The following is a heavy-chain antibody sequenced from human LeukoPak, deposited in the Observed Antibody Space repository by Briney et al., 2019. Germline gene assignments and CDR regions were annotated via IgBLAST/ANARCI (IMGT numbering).Heavy chain of an antibody. J-gene: IGHJ5*02. CDR1: GYTLTELY. V-gene: IGHV1-24*01. D-gene: IGHD6-13*01. Sequence: GASVKVSCKVSGYTLTELYMHWVRQAPGKGLEWMGGFDPEDGETIYAQKFQGRVTMTEDTSADTAYMELSSLRSEDTAVYYCATAAASRLYSSKNWFDPWGQGTLVTVSS. CDR2: FDPEDGET. CDR3: ATAAASRLYSSKNWFDP.